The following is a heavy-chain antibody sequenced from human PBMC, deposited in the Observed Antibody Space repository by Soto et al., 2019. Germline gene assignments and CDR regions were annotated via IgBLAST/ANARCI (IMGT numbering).Heavy chain of an antibody. J-gene: IGHJ4*02. CDR1: GCSFSSYW. D-gene: IGHD1-1*01. CDR2: IKQDGSEK. CDR3: VRDNDWKVDY. Sequence: PGGSLRLSCAASGCSFSSYWMSWFRQAPGKGLERVANIKQDGSEKYYVDSVKGRFTISRDNAKNSLYLQMNSLRAEDTAVYYCVRDNDWKVDYWGQGALVTVSS. V-gene: IGHV3-7*05.